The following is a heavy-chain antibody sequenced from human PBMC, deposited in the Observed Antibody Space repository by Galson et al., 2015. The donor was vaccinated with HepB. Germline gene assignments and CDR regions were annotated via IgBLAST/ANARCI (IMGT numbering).Heavy chain of an antibody. CDR2: INPNGGRT. CDR1: GYTFTSYY. D-gene: IGHD1-1*01. Sequence: SVKVSCRASGYTFTSYYVHWVRQVPGQGFEWMGIINPNGGRTKYAQKIQGRLSLTTDTSTNTIYMEMRSLRSEDTATYFCARGVSAGSKHDPLLVPTASAYWGQGTLVTVHS. V-gene: IGHV1-46*01. CDR3: ARGVSAGSKHDPLLVPTASAY. J-gene: IGHJ4*02.